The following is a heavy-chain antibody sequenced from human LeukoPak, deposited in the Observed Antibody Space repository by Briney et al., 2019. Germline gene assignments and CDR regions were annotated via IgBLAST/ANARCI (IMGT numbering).Heavy chain of an antibody. J-gene: IGHJ4*02. D-gene: IGHD3-10*01. CDR2: ISCSSRYI. V-gene: IGHV3-21*01. CDR3: ARDGARILWFGEMDFDY. CDR1: RFTFSSYI. Sequence: GGALRVSCAASRFTFSSYILNGVRQAPGRGLEGVSFISCSSRYIYYADSVKGRFTISRDNAKNSLYLQMNSRRAEDTAVYYCARDGARILWFGEMDFDYWGQGTLVTVSS.